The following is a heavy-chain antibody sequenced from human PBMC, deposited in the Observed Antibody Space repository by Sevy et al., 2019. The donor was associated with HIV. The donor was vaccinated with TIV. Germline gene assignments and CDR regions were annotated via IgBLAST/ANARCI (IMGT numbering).Heavy chain of an antibody. CDR1: GGSISGYY. CDR3: AREDVGSSWLYYYMDV. V-gene: IGHV4-4*07. CDR2: VYASSST. D-gene: IGHD6-13*01. Sequence: SETLSLTCTVSGGSISGYYWSWIRQSAGKGLEWIGRVYASSSTNYNPSLRSRVTISVDTSSNQFSLNLHSVTAADTAVYYCAREDVGSSWLYYYMDVWGKGTPVTVSS. J-gene: IGHJ6*03.